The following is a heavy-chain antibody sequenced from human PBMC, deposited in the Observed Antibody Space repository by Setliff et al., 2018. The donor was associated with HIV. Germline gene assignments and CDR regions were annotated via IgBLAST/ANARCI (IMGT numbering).Heavy chain of an antibody. V-gene: IGHV4-61*09. CDR3: ASHAPYTSSWNAAAFDI. Sequence: PSETLSLTCTVSGGSISSGSYYWSWIRQPAGKGLEWIGHIYTSGSTNYNPSLKSRVTISIDTSKNQFSLKLSSVTPADTAVYYCASHAPYTSSWNAAAFDIWGQGT. CDR2: IYTSGST. J-gene: IGHJ3*02. CDR1: GGSISSGSYY. D-gene: IGHD6-13*01.